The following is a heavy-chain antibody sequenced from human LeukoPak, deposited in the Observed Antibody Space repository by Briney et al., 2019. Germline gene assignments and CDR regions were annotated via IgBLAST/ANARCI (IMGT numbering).Heavy chain of an antibody. J-gene: IGHJ3*02. CDR2: IYYSGST. CDR3: ARDRDGYNLDAFDI. V-gene: IGHV4-30-4*08. D-gene: IGHD5-24*01. CDR1: GGSISVGTYY. Sequence: KPSETLSLTCTVSGGSISVGTYYWSWIRQPPGKGLEWIGYIYYSGSTYYNPSLKSRVSISVDTSKNQFSLKLSSVTAADTAVFYCARDRDGYNLDAFDIWGQGTMVTVSS.